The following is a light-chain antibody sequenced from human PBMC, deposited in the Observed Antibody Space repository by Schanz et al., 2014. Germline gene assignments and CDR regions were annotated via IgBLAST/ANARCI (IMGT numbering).Light chain of an antibody. Sequence: EIVLTQSPATLSLSPGERATLSCRASQSISNYLAWYQQRPGQAPRLLIYGASSRATGIPDRFSGSGSGTDFTLTISRLEPEDFAVYYCQQYGSQGTFGQGTKVEIK. CDR1: QSISNY. J-gene: IGKJ1*01. CDR3: QQYGSQGT. V-gene: IGKV3-20*01. CDR2: GAS.